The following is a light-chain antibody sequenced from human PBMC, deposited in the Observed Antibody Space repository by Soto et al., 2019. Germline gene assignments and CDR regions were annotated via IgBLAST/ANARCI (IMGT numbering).Light chain of an antibody. Sequence: QSVLTQPPSVSGAPGQGVTISCTGSSSNIGAGYEAHWFQQLPGAAPKLLIYGNNNRPSGVPDRFSGSKSGTSASLAITGLQAEDEADYYCQSYDSSLSGVVFGGGTKLTVL. CDR1: SSNIGAGYE. V-gene: IGLV1-40*01. J-gene: IGLJ2*01. CDR2: GNN. CDR3: QSYDSSLSGVV.